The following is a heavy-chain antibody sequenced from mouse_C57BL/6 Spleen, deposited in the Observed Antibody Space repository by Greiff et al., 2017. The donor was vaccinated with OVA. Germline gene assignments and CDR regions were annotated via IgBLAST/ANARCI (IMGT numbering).Heavy chain of an antibody. V-gene: IGHV1-76*01. Sequence: VKLQQSGAELVRPGASVKLSCKASGYTFTDYYINWVKQRPGQGLEWIARIYPGSGNTYYNEKFKGKATLTAEKSSSTAYMQLSSLTSEDSAVYFCARDYDFDYWGQGTTLTVSS. D-gene: IGHD2-4*01. CDR1: GYTFTDYY. J-gene: IGHJ2*01. CDR3: ARDYDFDY. CDR2: IYPGSGNT.